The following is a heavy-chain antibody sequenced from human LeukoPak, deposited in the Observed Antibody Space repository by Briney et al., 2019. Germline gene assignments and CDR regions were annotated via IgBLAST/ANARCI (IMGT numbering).Heavy chain of an antibody. D-gene: IGHD1-14*01. Sequence: GGSLRLSCAASGFTFSSYAMHWVRQAPGKGLEWVAVISCDGSNKYYADSVKGRFTISRDNSKNTLYLQMNSLRAEDTAVYYCARDPRKDYYFDYWGQGTLVTVSS. V-gene: IGHV3-30-3*01. CDR1: GFTFSSYA. CDR2: ISCDGSNK. CDR3: ARDPRKDYYFDY. J-gene: IGHJ4*02.